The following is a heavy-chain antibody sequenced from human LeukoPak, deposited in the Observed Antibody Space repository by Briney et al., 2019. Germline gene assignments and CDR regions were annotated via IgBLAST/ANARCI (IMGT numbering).Heavy chain of an antibody. CDR2: FYDARSP. CDR1: GGSISLYY. Sequence: SETLSLICTVSGGSISLYYWSWIRQRPGKGLEWIGYFYDARSPKYNPSLERRVTISVDMSRNQFSLNLTSVTAADTAVYYCARGRGSLTYWGQGTLATVSS. V-gene: IGHV4-59*01. D-gene: IGHD3-10*01. J-gene: IGHJ4*02. CDR3: ARGRGSLTY.